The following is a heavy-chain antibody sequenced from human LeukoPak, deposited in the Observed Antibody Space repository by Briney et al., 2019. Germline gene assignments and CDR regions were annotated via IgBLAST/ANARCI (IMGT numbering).Heavy chain of an antibody. V-gene: IGHV1-3*01. CDR1: GGTFSSYA. CDR3: ARYSGYVFFDY. CDR2: INAGNGNT. Sequence: ASVKVSCKASGGTFSSYAISWVRQAPGQGLEWMGWINAGNGNTKYSQKFQGRVTITRDTSASTAYMELSSLRSEDTAVYYCARYSGYVFFDYWGQGTLVTVSS. J-gene: IGHJ4*02. D-gene: IGHD5-12*01.